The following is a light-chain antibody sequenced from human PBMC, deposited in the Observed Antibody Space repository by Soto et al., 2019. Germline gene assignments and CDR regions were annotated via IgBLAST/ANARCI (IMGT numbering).Light chain of an antibody. V-gene: IGLV2-14*03. J-gene: IGLJ1*01. CDR1: SSDVGDYTF. CDR2: DVS. Sequence: QSALTQPASVSGSPGQSITFSCTGTSSDVGDYTFVSWYQQQPGKAPKLMIYDVSNRPSGVSNRFSGSKSGNTASPTISGLQAEDEADYYCCSYTSSITYVFGTGTKLTVL. CDR3: CSYTSSITYV.